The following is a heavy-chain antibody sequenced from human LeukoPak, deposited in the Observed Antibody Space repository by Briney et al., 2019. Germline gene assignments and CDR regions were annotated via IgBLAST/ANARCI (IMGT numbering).Heavy chain of an antibody. V-gene: IGHV1-2*02. CDR1: GYTFTVYY. CDR2: INPNSGGT. D-gene: IGHD3-9*01. CDR3: AASITIRNWDWEKGNSAFDI. Sequence: ASVKVSCKASGYTFTVYYMHWVRQAPGQGLEWMGWINPNSGGTNYAQKFQGRVTMTRATSISTAYMELSRLRSDDTAVYYCAASITIRNWDWEKGNSAFDIWGQGTMVTVSS. J-gene: IGHJ3*02.